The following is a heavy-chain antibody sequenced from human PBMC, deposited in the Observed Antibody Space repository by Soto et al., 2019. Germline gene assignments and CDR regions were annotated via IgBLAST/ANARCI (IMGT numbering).Heavy chain of an antibody. CDR2: IYYSGST. J-gene: IGHJ5*02. CDR1: GGSISSGGYY. CDR3: ARDAEVRGVTGWFDP. Sequence: QVQLQESGPGLVKPSQTLSLTCTVSGGSISSGGYYWSWIRQHPGKGLEWIGYIYYSGSTYYNPSLKSRVTISVDTSKNQFSLKLSSVTAADTAVYYCARDAEVRGVTGWFDPWGQGTLVTVSS. D-gene: IGHD3-10*01. V-gene: IGHV4-31*03.